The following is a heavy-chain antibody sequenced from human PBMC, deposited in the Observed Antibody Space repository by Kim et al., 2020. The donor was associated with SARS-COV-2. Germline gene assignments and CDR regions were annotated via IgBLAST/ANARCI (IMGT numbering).Heavy chain of an antibody. Sequence: TYFAESVKGRFTISRDISKNTLYLQMNSLRAEDTALYYCARGAALLDYWGQGTLVTVSS. V-gene: IGHV3-23*01. D-gene: IGHD6-13*01. CDR2: T. J-gene: IGHJ4*02. CDR3: ARGAALLDY.